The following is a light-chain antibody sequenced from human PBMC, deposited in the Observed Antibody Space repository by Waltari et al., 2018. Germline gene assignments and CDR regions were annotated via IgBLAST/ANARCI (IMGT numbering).Light chain of an antibody. J-gene: IGLJ2*01. CDR3: AAWDDSLYGRV. CDR2: GNN. V-gene: IGLV1-44*01. CDR1: SPNIAVKP. Sequence: QSVLTQPPSASGTTGQTVSSPCSGGSPNIAVKPVNGYQQLPGRAPKLLINGNNQRPSGVPDRFSGSKSGTSASLAISGLQSEDEADYYCAAWDDSLYGRVFGGGTKLTVL.